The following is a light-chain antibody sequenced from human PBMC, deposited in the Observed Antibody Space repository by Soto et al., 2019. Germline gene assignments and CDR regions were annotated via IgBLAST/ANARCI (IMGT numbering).Light chain of an antibody. J-gene: IGKJ2*01. CDR1: QSLVHSDGNTY. V-gene: IGKV2-30*02. CDR3: VQDTYWPYT. CDR2: KVS. Sequence: DVVMTQSPLSLPVTLGQPASISCRPSQSLVHSDGNTYLNWFQQRPVQSPRRLIYKVSNRDSGVPERFSVSESGTDFTLEISRVEAEDVGLSVCVQDTYWPYTFGQGTKLEIK.